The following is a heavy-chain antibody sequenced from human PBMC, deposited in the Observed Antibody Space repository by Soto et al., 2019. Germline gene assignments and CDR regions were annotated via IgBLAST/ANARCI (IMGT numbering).Heavy chain of an antibody. V-gene: IGHV6-1*01. CDR2: TYYRSRWYN. CDR1: GDSVSSYSAA. CDR3: TRGIAPPGRVSAKDV. D-gene: IGHD6-13*01. J-gene: IGHJ6*02. Sequence: SQTLSLTCAISGDSVSSYSAAWNWIRQSPSRGLEWLGRTYYRSRWYNDYAVSVKSRITINPDTSKNHFSLQLNSVTPEDTAVYSCTRGIAPPGRVSAKDVWGQGTTVTVSS.